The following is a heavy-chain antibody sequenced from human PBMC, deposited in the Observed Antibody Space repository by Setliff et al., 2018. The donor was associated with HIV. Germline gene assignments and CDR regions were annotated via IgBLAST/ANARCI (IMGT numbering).Heavy chain of an antibody. J-gene: IGHJ5*02. CDR2: INPSGGST. Sequence: ASVKVSCKASGYTFTSYYMHWVRQAPGQGLEWMGIINPSGGSTSYAQKFQGRVTMTRDTSTSTVYMELSSLRSEDTAVYYCARANRGYYDSSGYHNWFDPWGQGTLVTVSS. CDR3: ARANRGYYDSSGYHNWFDP. CDR1: GYTFTSYY. D-gene: IGHD3-22*01. V-gene: IGHV1-46*01.